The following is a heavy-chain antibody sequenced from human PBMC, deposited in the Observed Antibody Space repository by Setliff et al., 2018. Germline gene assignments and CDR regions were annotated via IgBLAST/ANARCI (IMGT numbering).Heavy chain of an antibody. CDR3: ARDRSGDYAFDF. J-gene: IGHJ4*02. V-gene: IGHV3-21*01. CDR2: ISSSSSYI. Sequence: PGGSLRLSCAASGFTFSSYSMNWVRQAPGKGLEWVSSISSSSSYIYYADSVKGRFTISRDNAKNSLYLQMNSLRAEDTAVYYCARDRSGDYAFDFWGQGTLVTVSS. CDR1: GFTFSSYS. D-gene: IGHD4-17*01.